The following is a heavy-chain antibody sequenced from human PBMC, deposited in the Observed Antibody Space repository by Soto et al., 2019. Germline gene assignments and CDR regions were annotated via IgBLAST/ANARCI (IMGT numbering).Heavy chain of an antibody. CDR3: AKGANSYDSNGFYLFNF. Sequence: HPGGSLRLSCAASGFTFDTCGMHWVRQAPGRGLEWVAIVSYDGSNKQYSESVKGRFTISRDNSNNTLYLQMDSLRPEDTAVYYCAKGANSYDSNGFYLFNFCGQGHPVTVSS. V-gene: IGHV3-30*18. J-gene: IGHJ4*02. CDR2: VSYDGSNK. CDR1: GFTFDTCG. D-gene: IGHD3-22*01.